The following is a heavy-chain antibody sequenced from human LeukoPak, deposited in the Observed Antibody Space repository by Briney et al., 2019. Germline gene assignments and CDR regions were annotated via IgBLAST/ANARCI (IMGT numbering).Heavy chain of an antibody. J-gene: IGHJ4*02. CDR2: INPNSGGT. D-gene: IGHD3-3*01. V-gene: IGHV1-2*02. CDR3: ARVRYDFWSPLGY. Sequence: ASVKVSCKASGYTFTGYYMHWVRQAPGQGLEWMGWINPNSGGTNYAQKFQGRVTMTRDMSTSTVYMELSSLRSEDTAVYYCARVRYDFWSPLGYWGQGTLVTVSS. CDR1: GYTFTGYY.